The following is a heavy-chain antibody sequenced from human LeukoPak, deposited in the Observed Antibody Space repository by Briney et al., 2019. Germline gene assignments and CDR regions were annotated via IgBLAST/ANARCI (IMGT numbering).Heavy chain of an antibody. D-gene: IGHD5-12*01. CDR2: IYSGGST. CDR1: GFTVSSNY. CDR3: AKQTWPRRLSGNRGYDLGSFDS. V-gene: IGHV3-66*04. J-gene: IGHJ4*02. Sequence: PGGSLRLSCAASGFTVSSNYMSWVRQAPGKGLEWVSVIYSGGSTYYADSVKGRFTISRDNAKNSLYLQMNSLRAEDTAVYYCAKQTWPRRLSGNRGYDLGSFDSWGQGTLVTVSS.